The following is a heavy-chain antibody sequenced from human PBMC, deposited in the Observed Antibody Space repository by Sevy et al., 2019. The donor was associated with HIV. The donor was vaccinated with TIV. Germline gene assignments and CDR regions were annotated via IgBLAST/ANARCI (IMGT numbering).Heavy chain of an antibody. V-gene: IGHV3-21*01. CDR2: ISTESTYI. CDR1: GFTFRSYS. Sequence: GGSLRLSCAASGFTFRSYSMNWVRQAPGKGLEWISSISTESTYIYYADSLKGRFTISRDNAKNSLFLQMNSLRAEDTAVYYCARINCTNGVCFQGYYYDAMDVWGQGTTVTVSS. CDR3: ARINCTNGVCFQGYYYDAMDV. J-gene: IGHJ6*02. D-gene: IGHD2-8*01.